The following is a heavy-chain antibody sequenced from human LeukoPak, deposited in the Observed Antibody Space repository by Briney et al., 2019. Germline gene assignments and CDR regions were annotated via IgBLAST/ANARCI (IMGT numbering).Heavy chain of an antibody. CDR3: ARGKRVPAAMGNWFDP. V-gene: IGHV3-7*01. CDR1: GFTFSSYW. D-gene: IGHD2-2*01. J-gene: IGHJ5*02. CDR2: INQDASEK. Sequence: GGSLRLSCTASGFTFSSYWMSWVRQAPGEGLEWVANINQDASEKYYVDSVKGRFTISRDNAKNSLYLQMNSLRAEDTALYYCARGKRVPAAMGNWFDPWGQGTLVTVSS.